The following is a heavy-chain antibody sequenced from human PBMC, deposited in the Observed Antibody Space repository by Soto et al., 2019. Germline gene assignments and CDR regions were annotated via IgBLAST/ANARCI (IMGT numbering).Heavy chain of an antibody. CDR3: AGMPYTSGLRFDP. CDR1: GDSYSISTYS. D-gene: IGHD6-19*01. Sequence: SETLALTCNMSGDSYSISTYSWSWIRQPPGKALQWIGFIYQSGVTSYNPSLASRVSISLDRSNNQCSLKLKSVTAADTAVYFCAGMPYTSGLRFDPWGPGTLVTVSS. J-gene: IGHJ5*02. CDR2: IYQSGVT. V-gene: IGHV4-30-2*01.